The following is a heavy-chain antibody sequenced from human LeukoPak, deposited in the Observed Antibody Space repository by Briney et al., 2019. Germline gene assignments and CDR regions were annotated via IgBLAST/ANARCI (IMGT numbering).Heavy chain of an antibody. J-gene: IGHJ3*02. V-gene: IGHV3-7*01. CDR3: ARHRSGGSQDDAFDI. CDR2: IKEDGSEK. Sequence: GGSLRLSCAASGFTFNIYWMSWVRQAPGKGLEWVADIKEDGSEKYYVDSVKGRFTISRQNAKSSLFLQMNSLRAEDTAVYYCARHRSGGSQDDAFDIWGQGTMVTVSS. D-gene: IGHD2-15*01. CDR1: GFTFNIYW.